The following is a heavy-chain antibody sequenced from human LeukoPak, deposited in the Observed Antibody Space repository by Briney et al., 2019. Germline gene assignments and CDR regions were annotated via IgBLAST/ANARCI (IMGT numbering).Heavy chain of an antibody. CDR2: IYYSGST. J-gene: IGHJ4*02. V-gene: IGHV4-31*03. CDR3: ARVAFGGVIVSVDY. Sequence: SETLSHTCTVSGGSISSGGYYWSWIRQHPGKGLEWIGYIYYSGSTYYNPSLKSRVTISVDTSKNQFSLKLSSVTAADTAVYYCARVAFGGVIVSVDYWGQGTLVTVSS. CDR1: GGSISSGGYY. D-gene: IGHD3-16*02.